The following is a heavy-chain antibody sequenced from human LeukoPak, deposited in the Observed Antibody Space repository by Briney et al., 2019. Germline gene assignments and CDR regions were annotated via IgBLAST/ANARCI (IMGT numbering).Heavy chain of an antibody. V-gene: IGHV1-2*02. J-gene: IGHJ6*02. D-gene: IGHD2-21*01. CDR2: INPNSGGT. CDR1: GYTFTGYY. Sequence: GASVKVSCKASGYTFTGYYMHWVRQAPGQGLEWMGWINPNSGGTNYAQKFQGRVTMTRDTSISTAYMELSRLRSDDAAVYYCARDTASVAVAINYYYYYVMDVWGQGTTVTVSS. CDR3: ARDTASVAVAINYYYYYVMDV.